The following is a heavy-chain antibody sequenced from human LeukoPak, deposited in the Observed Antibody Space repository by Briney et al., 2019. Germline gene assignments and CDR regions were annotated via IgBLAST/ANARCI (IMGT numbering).Heavy chain of an antibody. Sequence: ASVKVSCKAFGYTFTGYYMHWVRQAPGQGLDWMGWINPNSGGTNYAQKFQGRVTMTGDTSISTAYMELSRLRSDDTAVYYCASLSKSAYLVPYFDYWGQGTLVTVSS. V-gene: IGHV1-2*02. CDR2: INPNSGGT. CDR1: GYTFTGYY. D-gene: IGHD2-2*01. J-gene: IGHJ4*02. CDR3: ASLSKSAYLVPYFDY.